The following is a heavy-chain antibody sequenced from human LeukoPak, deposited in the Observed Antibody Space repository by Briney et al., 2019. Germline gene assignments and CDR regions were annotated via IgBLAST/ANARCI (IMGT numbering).Heavy chain of an antibody. V-gene: IGHV1-18*01. CDR2: ISAYNGNT. CDR1: GGTFSSYA. D-gene: IGHD3-9*01. Sequence: ASVKVSCKASGGTFSSYAISWVRQAPGQGLEWMGWISAYNGNTNYAQKLQGRVTMTTDTSTSTAYMELRSLRSDDTAVYYCARDPLWATGYGTLNYWGQGTLVTVSS. CDR3: ARDPLWATGYGTLNY. J-gene: IGHJ4*02.